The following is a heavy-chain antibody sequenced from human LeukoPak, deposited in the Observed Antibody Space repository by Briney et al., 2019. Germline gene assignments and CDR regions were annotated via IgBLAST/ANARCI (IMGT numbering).Heavy chain of an antibody. D-gene: IGHD3-10*01. J-gene: IGHJ4*02. CDR2: INSDGSST. V-gene: IGHV3-74*01. CDR1: GFTFSSYW. Sequence: GGSLRLSCGAWGFTFSSYWMHWVRQAPGKGLVWVSRINSDGSSTSYADSVKGRFTISRDNAKNTLYLQMNSLRAEDTAVYYCASSMVRGVIGYWGQGTLVTVSS. CDR3: ASSMVRGVIGY.